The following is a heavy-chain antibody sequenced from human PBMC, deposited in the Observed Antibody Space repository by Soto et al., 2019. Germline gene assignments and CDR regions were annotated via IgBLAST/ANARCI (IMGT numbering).Heavy chain of an antibody. Sequence: ASVKVSCKASGYTFTGYYMHWVRQAPGQGLEWMGWINPNSGGTNYAQKFQGWVTMTRDTSISTAYMELSRLRSDDTAVYYCARGDCSSTSCYTSGGDYWGQGTLVTVSS. CDR1: GYTFTGYY. V-gene: IGHV1-2*04. CDR2: INPNSGGT. J-gene: IGHJ4*02. D-gene: IGHD2-2*02. CDR3: ARGDCSSTSCYTSGGDY.